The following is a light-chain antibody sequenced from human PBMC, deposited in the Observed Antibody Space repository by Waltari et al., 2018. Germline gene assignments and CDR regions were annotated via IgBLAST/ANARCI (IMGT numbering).Light chain of an antibody. Sequence: DIQMTQSPSTLSASVGDRVTITCRASQSISSWLAWYQQKPGKAPKLLIYDASSLESGVPSRFSGSGSGTEFTLTISSLQPDDFATYYCQQYNSYSMYTFGQGTKVEI. CDR3: QQYNSYSMYT. CDR2: DAS. V-gene: IGKV1-5*01. J-gene: IGKJ2*01. CDR1: QSISSW.